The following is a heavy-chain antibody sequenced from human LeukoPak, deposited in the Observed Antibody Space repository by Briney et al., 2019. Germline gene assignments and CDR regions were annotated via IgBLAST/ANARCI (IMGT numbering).Heavy chain of an antibody. D-gene: IGHD5-18*01. J-gene: IGHJ4*02. Sequence: GGSLRLSCAASGFNFSTYAMTWVRQAPGKGLEWVSGISGSGGNTYYADSVKGRFTISRDNSKNTLYLQMNSLRAEDTSVYSCAKLDTAMLTEIDSWGQGTLVTVSS. CDR2: ISGSGGNT. V-gene: IGHV3-23*01. CDR3: AKLDTAMLTEIDS. CDR1: GFNFSTYA.